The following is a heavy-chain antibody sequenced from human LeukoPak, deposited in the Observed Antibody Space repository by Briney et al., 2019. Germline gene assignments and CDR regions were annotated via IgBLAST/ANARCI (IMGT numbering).Heavy chain of an antibody. J-gene: IGHJ4*02. V-gene: IGHV4-34*01. CDR1: NGSFSGYY. D-gene: IGHD1-20*01. CDR3: VVYITYGGPL. Sequence: SETLSLTCTVSNGSFSGYYWSWIRQPPGKGLEWIGVIHRNGNTKYNPSLKSRVTISGDTSENQFSLKLSSVTAADTAVYYCVVYITYGGPLWVQGTLVTVSS. CDR2: IHRNGNT.